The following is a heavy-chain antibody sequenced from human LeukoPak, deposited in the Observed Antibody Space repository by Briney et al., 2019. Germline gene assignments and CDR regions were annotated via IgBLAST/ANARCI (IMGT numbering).Heavy chain of an antibody. Sequence: PSETPSLTCTVSGGSISSSSYYWGWIRQPPGKGLEWIGSIYYSGSTYYNPSLKSRVTISVDTSKNQFSLKLSSVTAADTAVYYCATLALGGYDILTGLPTFDYWGQGTLVTVSS. V-gene: IGHV4-39*05. CDR2: IYYSGST. D-gene: IGHD3-9*01. CDR3: ATLALGGYDILTGLPTFDY. CDR1: GGSISSSSYY. J-gene: IGHJ4*02.